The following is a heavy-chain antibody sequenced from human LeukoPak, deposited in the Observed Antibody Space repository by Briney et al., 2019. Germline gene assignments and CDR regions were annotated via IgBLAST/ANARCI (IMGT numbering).Heavy chain of an antibody. J-gene: IGHJ4*02. CDR1: GYTFTGYY. D-gene: IGHD6-19*01. V-gene: IGHV1-8*02. CDR2: MNPNSGNT. Sequence: ASVKVSCKASGYTFTGYYMHWVRQAPGQGLEWMGWMNPNSGNTGYAQKFQGRVTMTRNTSISTAYMELSSLRSEDTAVYYCARDRPSEGLDYWGQGTLVTVSS. CDR3: ARDRPSEGLDY.